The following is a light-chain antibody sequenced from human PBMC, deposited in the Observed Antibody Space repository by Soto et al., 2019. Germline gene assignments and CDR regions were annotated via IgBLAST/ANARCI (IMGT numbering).Light chain of an antibody. Sequence: EIVLTQSPGTLSLSPGERATLSCRASQSVSSSYLAWYQQKPGQAHRLLIYGAFNRATGIQDRFSGSGSGTDFTLTFRRLEPEDFAVYYCQQYGDSPATFGPGTKVDI. CDR1: QSVSSSY. CDR2: GAF. V-gene: IGKV3-20*01. J-gene: IGKJ3*01. CDR3: QQYGDSPAT.